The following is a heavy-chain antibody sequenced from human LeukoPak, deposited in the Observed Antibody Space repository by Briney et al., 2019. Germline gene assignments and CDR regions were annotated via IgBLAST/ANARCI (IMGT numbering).Heavy chain of an antibody. CDR2: IYYSGTT. CDR3: ARRISGRTSRVAFDI. J-gene: IGHJ3*02. D-gene: IGHD1-26*01. Sequence: PSETLSLTCAVYGGSFSGYYWGWIRQPPGKGLEWIGSIYYSGTTYYNPSLKSRVTISVDTSKNQFSLKLNSVTAADTAVHYCARRISGRTSRVAFDIWGQGTMVTVSS. V-gene: IGHV4-34*01. CDR1: GGSFSGYY.